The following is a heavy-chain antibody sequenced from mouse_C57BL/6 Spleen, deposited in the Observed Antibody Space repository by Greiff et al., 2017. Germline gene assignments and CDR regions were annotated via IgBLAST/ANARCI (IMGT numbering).Heavy chain of an antibody. J-gene: IGHJ2*01. D-gene: IGHD1-1*01. CDR1: GYTFTDYY. CDR2: INPYNGGT. V-gene: IGHV1-19*01. CDR3: ARGGFITTVVADFDY. Sequence: EVQLQQSGPVLVKPGASVKMSCKASGYTFTDYYMNWVKQSHGKSLEWIGVINPYNGGTSYNQKFKGKATLTVDKSSSTAYMELNSLTSEDSAVYYCARGGFITTVVADFDYWGQGTTLTVSS.